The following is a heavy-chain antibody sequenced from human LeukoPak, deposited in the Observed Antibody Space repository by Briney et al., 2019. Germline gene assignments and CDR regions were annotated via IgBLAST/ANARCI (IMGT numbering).Heavy chain of an antibody. CDR2: ISWNSGSI. D-gene: IGHD3-10*01. J-gene: IGHJ4*02. CDR1: GFTFDDDA. Sequence: PGRSLRLSCAASGFTFDDDAMHCVRQAPGKGLEWVSGISWNSGSIGYADSVKGRFTISRDNAKNCLYLQMNSLRAEDTALYYCAKDIGGHYYGSGSYLDYWGQGTLVTVSS. CDR3: AKDIGGHYYGSGSYLDY. V-gene: IGHV3-9*01.